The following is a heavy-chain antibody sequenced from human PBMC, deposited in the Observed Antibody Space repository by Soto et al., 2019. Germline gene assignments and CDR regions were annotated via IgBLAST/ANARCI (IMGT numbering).Heavy chain of an antibody. CDR1: GYSFAGYW. V-gene: IGHV5-10-1*01. CDR2: IDPSDSQT. D-gene: IGHD3-22*01. J-gene: IGHJ4*02. Sequence: GESLKISCKGSGYSFAGYWITWVRQRPGKGLEWMGRIDPSDSQTYYSPSFRGHVTISVTKSITTVFLQWSSLRASDTAMYYCARQIYDSDTGPNFQYYFDSWGQGTPVTVSS. CDR3: ARQIYDSDTGPNFQYYFDS.